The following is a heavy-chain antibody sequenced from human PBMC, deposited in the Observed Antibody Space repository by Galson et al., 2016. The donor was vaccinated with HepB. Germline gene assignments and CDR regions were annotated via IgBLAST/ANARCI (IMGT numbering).Heavy chain of an antibody. CDR2: IRAHNGDT. Sequence: SVKVSCKASGYTFTTNGISWVRQAPGQGLEWVAWIRAHNGDTNSAQKFQGRVTLTTDTSTRTAYMELRSLTSDDTAVYYCARDRDRSVDYWGQGTLVTVSS. CDR1: GYTFTTNG. CDR3: ARDRDRSVDY. D-gene: IGHD5/OR15-5a*01. V-gene: IGHV1-18*04. J-gene: IGHJ4*02.